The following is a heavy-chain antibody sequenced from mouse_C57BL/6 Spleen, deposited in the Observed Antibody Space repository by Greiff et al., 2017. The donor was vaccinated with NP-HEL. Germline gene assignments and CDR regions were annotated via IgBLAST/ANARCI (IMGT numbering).Heavy chain of an antibody. V-gene: IGHV5-6*01. CDR1: GFTFSSYG. D-gene: IGHD2-4*01. CDR2: ISSGGSYT. CDR3: ARNPSMRDYNWYFDV. J-gene: IGHJ1*03. Sequence: EVQGVESGGDLVKPGGSLKLSCAASGFTFSSYGMSWVRQTPDKRLEWVATISSGGSYTYYPDSVKGRFTISRDNAKNTLYLQMSSLKSEDTAMYYCARNPSMRDYNWYFDVWGTGTTVTVSS.